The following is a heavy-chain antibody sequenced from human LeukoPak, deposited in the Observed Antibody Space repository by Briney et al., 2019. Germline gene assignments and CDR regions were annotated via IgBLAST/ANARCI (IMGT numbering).Heavy chain of an antibody. Sequence: GGSLRLSCEGSAFIFSGHWMNWVRQTPGKGLEWVSVIYSAGTTYYADSVRGRFTISRDNSWNTLHLQMNSLRAEDTAVYYCARGGASYPFDYWGQGTLVTVSS. CDR1: AFIFSGHW. V-gene: IGHV3-53*01. CDR2: IYSAGTT. CDR3: ARGGASYPFDY. J-gene: IGHJ4*02. D-gene: IGHD3-10*01.